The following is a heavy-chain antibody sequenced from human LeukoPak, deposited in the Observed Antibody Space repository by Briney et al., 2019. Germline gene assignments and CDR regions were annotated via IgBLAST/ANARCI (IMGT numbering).Heavy chain of an antibody. D-gene: IGHD6-19*01. J-gene: IGHJ6*04. CDR3: ARAWFDNSDWYRLDV. V-gene: IGHV3-7*01. Sequence: GGSLRLSCAASAFIFSHYWMSWVRQAPGKGLEWVANIKQDESEKYYVDSVKGRFTISRDNAKNSLYLQMNNLRAEDTAVYYCARAWFDNSDWYRLDVWGKGTTVTVSS. CDR1: AFIFSHYW. CDR2: IKQDESEK.